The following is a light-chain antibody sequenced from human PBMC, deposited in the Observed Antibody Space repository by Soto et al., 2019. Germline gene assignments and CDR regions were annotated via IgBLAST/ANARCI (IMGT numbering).Light chain of an antibody. Sequence: IVMTQSPATLSVSPGERATLSCRASQDIYIYLAWFQHKPGQAPRLLFYEASTRATGVPARFSCAGSGTEFTLTISSLQSEDSAVYSCQQFSEWPWTFGQGTKVEVK. CDR1: QDIYIY. CDR2: EAS. V-gene: IGKV3-15*01. CDR3: QQFSEWPWT. J-gene: IGKJ1*01.